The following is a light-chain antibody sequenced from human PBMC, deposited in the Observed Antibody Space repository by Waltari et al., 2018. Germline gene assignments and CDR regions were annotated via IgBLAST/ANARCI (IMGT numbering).Light chain of an antibody. CDR1: QSLLYSSNNRKY. CDR3: QQYYSAPYT. V-gene: IGKV4-1*01. Sequence: DIVMTQSPDSLAVSLGERATINCKSSQSLLYSSNNRKYLAWYQQKPGQPPKLLIHWASTRDSGVPDRFSGSGSGTDFTLTNSSLQAEDVAIYYSQQYYSAPYTFGRGTKLEIK. J-gene: IGKJ2*01. CDR2: WAS.